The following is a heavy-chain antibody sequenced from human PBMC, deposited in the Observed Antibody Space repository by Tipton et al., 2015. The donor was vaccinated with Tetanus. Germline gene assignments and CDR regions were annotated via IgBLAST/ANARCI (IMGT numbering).Heavy chain of an antibody. CDR1: GFTVSDNH. J-gene: IGHJ6*02. Sequence: SLRLSCAASGFTVSDNHMTWLRQTPGRGLEWVSLISWDARVTYYSDAVKGRFTISRDNRQGSLYLQMDSLRSEDTALYFCTRSHRADYFYGMDVWGQGTTVTVSS. V-gene: IGHV3-43*01. D-gene: IGHD1-14*01. CDR3: TRSHRADYFYGMDV. CDR2: ISWDARVT.